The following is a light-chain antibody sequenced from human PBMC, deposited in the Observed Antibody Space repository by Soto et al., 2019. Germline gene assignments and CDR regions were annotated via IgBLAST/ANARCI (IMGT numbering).Light chain of an antibody. CDR1: QSVSSTF. V-gene: IGKV3-20*01. CDR3: QQYGSSHWT. Sequence: EIVLTQSPGTLSLSPGERATLSCRASQSVSSTFFAWYQQKPGQPPRLLIDGASTRATGIPDRFSGSGSGTDFSLTISRLEPEDVAMDYGQQYGSSHWTFGQGTKVEIK. CDR2: GAS. J-gene: IGKJ1*01.